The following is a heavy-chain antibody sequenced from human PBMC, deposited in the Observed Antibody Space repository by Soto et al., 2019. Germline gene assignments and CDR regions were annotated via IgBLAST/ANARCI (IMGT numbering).Heavy chain of an antibody. CDR1: GYTLTELS. CDR2: FDPEDGET. J-gene: IGHJ4*02. Sequence: ASVKVSCKVSGYTLTELSMHWVRQAPGKGLEWMGGFDPEDGETIYAQKFQGRVTVTEDTSTDTAYMELSSLRSEDTAVYYCATGGPPLLYSYGNLDYWGQGTLVTVSS. V-gene: IGHV1-24*01. CDR3: ATGGPPLLYSYGNLDY. D-gene: IGHD5-18*01.